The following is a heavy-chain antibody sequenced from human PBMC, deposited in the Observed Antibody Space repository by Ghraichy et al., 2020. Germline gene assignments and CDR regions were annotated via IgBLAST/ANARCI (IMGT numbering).Heavy chain of an antibody. J-gene: IGHJ3*02. V-gene: IGHV3-66*01. D-gene: IGHD5-24*01. CDR2: IHFDGTT. Sequence: GGSLRLSCAASGITVSLNDMSWVRQAPGKGLEWVSIIHFDGTTNYAESVRGRSTISRDKSKNTLFYEMNSLRVEDTAVYYCARYNYGFDMWGQGTMVTVSS. CDR1: GITVSLND. CDR3: ARYNYGFDM.